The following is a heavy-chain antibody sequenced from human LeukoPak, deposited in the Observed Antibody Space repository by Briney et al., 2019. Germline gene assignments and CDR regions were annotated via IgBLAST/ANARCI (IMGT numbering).Heavy chain of an antibody. V-gene: IGHV4-39*01. CDR3: ARRLWHSSGWYYFDY. Sequence: SETLSLTCAVYGGSFSGYYWGWIRRPPGKGLEWIGSIYYSGSTYYNPSLKSRVTISVDTSKNQFSLKLSSVTAADTAVYYCARRLWHSSGWYYFDYWGQGTLVTVSS. D-gene: IGHD6-19*01. J-gene: IGHJ4*02. CDR1: GGSFSGYY. CDR2: IYYSGST.